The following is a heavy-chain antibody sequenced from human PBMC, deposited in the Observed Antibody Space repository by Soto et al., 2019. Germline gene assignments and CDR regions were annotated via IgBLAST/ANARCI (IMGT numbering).Heavy chain of an antibody. CDR1: GGSISSYY. D-gene: IGHD3-10*01. Sequence: QVQLQESGPGLVKPSETLCLSCTVSGGSISSYYWSWIRQPPGKGLERIGDIYYSGSTNYNPSLKSRVTISIDSSKNQFSLKLSFVTAADKAVYSCARGVGVISMVPHSHYCGMDVGGQGTTVTVSS. J-gene: IGHJ6*02. CDR3: ARGVGVISMVPHSHYCGMDV. CDR2: IYYSGST. V-gene: IGHV4-59*01.